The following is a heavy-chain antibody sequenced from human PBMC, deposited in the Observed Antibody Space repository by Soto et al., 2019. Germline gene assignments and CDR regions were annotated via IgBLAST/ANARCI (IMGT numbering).Heavy chain of an antibody. Sequence: QLQLQESGPGLVKPSETLSLTCTVSGGSISSSSYYWGWIRQPPGKGLEWIGSIYYSGSTYYNPSLKSRVTISVDTPKNQFSLKLSSVTAADTAVYYCARPMRYCSGGSCYSSWFDPWGQGTLVTVSS. J-gene: IGHJ5*02. CDR2: IYYSGST. CDR1: GGSISSSSYY. D-gene: IGHD2-15*01. CDR3: ARPMRYCSGGSCYSSWFDP. V-gene: IGHV4-39*01.